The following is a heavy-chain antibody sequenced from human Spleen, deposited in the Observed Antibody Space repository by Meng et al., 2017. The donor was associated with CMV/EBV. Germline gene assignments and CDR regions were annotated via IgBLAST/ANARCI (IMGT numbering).Heavy chain of an antibody. CDR1: GGSFSGYY. CDR2: INHSGST. J-gene: IGHJ5*02. CDR3: ARGRNWFDP. Sequence: GSLRLSCAVYGGSFSGYYWSWIRQPPGKGLEWIGEINHSGSTNYNPSLKSRVTISVDTSKNQFSLKLSSVTAADMAVYYCARGRNWFDPWGQGTLVTVSS. V-gene: IGHV4-34*01.